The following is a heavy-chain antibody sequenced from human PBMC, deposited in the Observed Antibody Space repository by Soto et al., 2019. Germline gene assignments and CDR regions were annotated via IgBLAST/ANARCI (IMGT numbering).Heavy chain of an antibody. Sequence: QVQLQESGPGLVKPSGTLSLTCAVSGGSISSSSWWTWVRQSPGKGLQWIGEIFESGATNYNPSLKSRLTMSVDKSKNQCSRNLSSVTAADTAVYFCTTSHAGELNNWGQGTLVTVSS. J-gene: IGHJ4*02. D-gene: IGHD1-7*01. V-gene: IGHV4-4*02. CDR1: GGSISSSSW. CDR3: TTSHAGELNN. CDR2: IFESGAT.